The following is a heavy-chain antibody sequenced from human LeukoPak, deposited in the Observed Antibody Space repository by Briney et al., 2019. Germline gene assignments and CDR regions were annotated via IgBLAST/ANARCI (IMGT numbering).Heavy chain of an antibody. CDR2: ISSSSSYI. CDR1: GFTFSSYS. J-gene: IGHJ5*02. V-gene: IGHV3-21*01. D-gene: IGHD3-10*01. CDR3: AREGRISAAYDWFDP. Sequence: GGSLRLSCAASGFTFSSYSMNWVRQAPGKGLEWVSSISSSSSYIYYADSVKGRFTISRDNAKNSLYLQMNSLRAEDTAVYYRAREGRISAAYDWFDPWGQGTLVTVSS.